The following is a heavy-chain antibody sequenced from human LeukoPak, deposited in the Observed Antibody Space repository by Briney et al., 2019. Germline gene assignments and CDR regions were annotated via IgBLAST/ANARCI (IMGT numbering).Heavy chain of an antibody. Sequence: GASVKVSCKASGYTFTSYYMHWVRQAPGQGLEWMGIINPSGGSTSYAQKFQGRVTMTRNTSISTAYMELSSLRSEDTAVYYCARTQHLVLRSPLDPWGQGTLVTVSS. CDR2: INPSGGST. J-gene: IGHJ5*02. CDR3: ARTQHLVLRSPLDP. D-gene: IGHD6-13*01. V-gene: IGHV1-46*01. CDR1: GYTFTSYY.